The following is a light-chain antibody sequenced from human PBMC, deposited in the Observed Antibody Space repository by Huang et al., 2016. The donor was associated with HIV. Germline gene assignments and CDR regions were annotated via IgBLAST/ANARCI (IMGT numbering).Light chain of an antibody. CDR2: KSS. V-gene: IGKV1-5*03. Sequence: DIQMTQSPSTLSAYVGDRVNITCRASQSISSWLAWYQQKPGKAPKLLIYKSSTLEGGVPSRFSGSASGTEFTLTISSLQHDDFATYYCQQYKNYWTFGQGTKVEIK. CDR3: QQYKNYWT. J-gene: IGKJ1*01. CDR1: QSISSW.